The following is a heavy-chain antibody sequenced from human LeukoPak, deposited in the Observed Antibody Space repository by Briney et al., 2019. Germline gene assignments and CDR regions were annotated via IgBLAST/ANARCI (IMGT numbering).Heavy chain of an antibody. V-gene: IGHV4-4*07. Sequence: PSETLSLTCTVSGGSISSYYWSWIRQPAGKGLEWIGRIYTSGSTNYNPSLKSRVTISVDTSKNQFSLKLSSVTAADTAVYYCARDRTTSPSTRGYYYDSSGYLGYWGQGTLVTVSS. J-gene: IGHJ4*02. CDR3: ARDRTTSPSTRGYYYDSSGYLGY. CDR1: GGSISSYY. CDR2: IYTSGST. D-gene: IGHD3-22*01.